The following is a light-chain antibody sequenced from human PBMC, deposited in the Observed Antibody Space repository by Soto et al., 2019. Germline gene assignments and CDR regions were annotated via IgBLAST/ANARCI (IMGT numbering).Light chain of an antibody. J-gene: IGKJ4*01. CDR1: QSVGTW. CDR3: QQYAVYPLT. CDR2: AAS. Sequence: DIQMTQSPSTLSASVGDRVTIGCRASQSVGTWLAWYQQRPGKAPNLLINAASTLESGVPSRFSGNRSGTEFSLTISSLQPDDFTTYYCQQYAVYPLTFGGGTKVEIK. V-gene: IGKV1-5*01.